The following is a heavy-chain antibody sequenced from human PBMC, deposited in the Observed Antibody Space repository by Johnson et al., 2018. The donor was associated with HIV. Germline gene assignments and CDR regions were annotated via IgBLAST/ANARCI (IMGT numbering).Heavy chain of an antibody. J-gene: IGHJ3*02. Sequence: VQLVESGGGLIHPGGSLRLSCAASGFTVSSSYMNWVRQAPGKGLEYVSAISSNGGSTYYANSVKGRFTISRDNSKNTLYLQMGSLRAEDMAVYYCARRFYDSSGAGFDIWGQGTMVTVSS. V-gene: IGHV3-64*01. CDR3: ARRFYDSSGAGFDI. CDR1: GFTVSSSY. CDR2: ISSNGGST. D-gene: IGHD3-22*01.